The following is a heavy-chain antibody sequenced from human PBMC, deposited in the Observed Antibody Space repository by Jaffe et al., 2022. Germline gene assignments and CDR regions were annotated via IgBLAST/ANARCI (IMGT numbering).Heavy chain of an antibody. Sequence: QLQLQESGSGLVKPSQTLSLTCAVSGGSISSGGYSWSWIRQPPGKGLEWIGYIFHSGSTYYNPSLKSRVTISVDRSKNQFSLKLSSVTAADTAVYYCARAWGSGYYATFDYWGQGTLVTVSS. CDR3: ARAWGSGYYATFDY. J-gene: IGHJ4*02. V-gene: IGHV4-30-2*01. CDR2: IFHSGST. D-gene: IGHD3-3*01. CDR1: GGSISSGGYS.